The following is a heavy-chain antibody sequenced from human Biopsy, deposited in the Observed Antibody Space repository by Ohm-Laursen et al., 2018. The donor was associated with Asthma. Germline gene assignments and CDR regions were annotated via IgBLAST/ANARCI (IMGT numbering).Heavy chain of an antibody. CDR3: ARGDSSNWSHYYFDY. J-gene: IGHJ4*02. Sequence: SLRLSCSVSGFTFGDYWMSWVRQVPGKGLEWVANIKHDGSEKNHVDSLKGRFTISRDNAKNSLYLQMHSLRAEDTAVYYCARGDSSNWSHYYFDYWGQGTLVTVSS. D-gene: IGHD3-22*01. CDR1: GFTFGDYW. V-gene: IGHV3-7*03. CDR2: IKHDGSEK.